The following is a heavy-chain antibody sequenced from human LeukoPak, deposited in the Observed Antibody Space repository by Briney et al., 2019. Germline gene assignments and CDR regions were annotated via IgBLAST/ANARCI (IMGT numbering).Heavy chain of an antibody. CDR3: ARGSGYSGYGFDY. D-gene: IGHD5-12*01. CDR1: GFTFSSYE. J-gene: IGHJ4*02. V-gene: IGHV3-53*01. CDR2: IYGGGST. Sequence: GGSLRLSCAASGFTFSSYEMNCVRQAPGKGLEWVSVIYGGGSTKYADSVKGRFTTFRDNHKNTLYLQMNSLRAEDTAVYYCARGSGYSGYGFDYWGQGTLVTVSS.